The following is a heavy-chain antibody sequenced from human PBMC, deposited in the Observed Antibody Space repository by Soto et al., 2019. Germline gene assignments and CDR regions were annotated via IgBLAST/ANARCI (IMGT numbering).Heavy chain of an antibody. CDR2: ISSSSSTI. CDR1: GFTFSSYS. Sequence: PGGSLRLSCAASGFTFSSYSMNWVRQAPGKGLEWVSYISSSSSTIYYAESVKGRFTISRDNAKNSLYLQMNSLRDEDTAVYYFASVDRYDSSGYYDYYYYGMDVWGQGTTVTVSS. CDR3: ASVDRYDSSGYYDYYYYGMDV. V-gene: IGHV3-48*02. J-gene: IGHJ6*02. D-gene: IGHD3-22*01.